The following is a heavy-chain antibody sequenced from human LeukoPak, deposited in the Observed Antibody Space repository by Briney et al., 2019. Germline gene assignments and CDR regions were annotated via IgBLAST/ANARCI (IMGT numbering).Heavy chain of an antibody. D-gene: IGHD2-8*01. CDR1: GFTFSSYE. CDR2: ISSSGSTI. V-gene: IGHV3-48*03. CDR3: ARDGRYCTNGVCYFQNYYYYYVDV. Sequence: GGSLRLSCAASGFTFSSYEMNWVRQAPGKGLEWVSYISSSGSTIYYADSVKGRFTISRDNAKNSLYLQMNSLRAEDTAVYYCARDGRYCTNGVCYFQNYYYYYVDVWGKGTTVTVSS. J-gene: IGHJ6*03.